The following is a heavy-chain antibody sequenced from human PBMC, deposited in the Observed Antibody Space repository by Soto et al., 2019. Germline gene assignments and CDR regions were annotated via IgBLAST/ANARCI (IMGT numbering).Heavy chain of an antibody. CDR1: GFTFSSYA. CDR2: ISGSGGST. D-gene: IGHD6-13*01. J-gene: IGHJ5*02. Sequence: SLRLSCAASGFTFSSYAMSWVRQAPGKGLEWVSAISGSGGSTYYADSVKGRFTISRDNSKNTLYLQMNSLRAEDTAVYYCARDTRSSSWYSTSNWFDPWGQGTLVTVSS. CDR3: ARDTRSSSWYSTSNWFDP. V-gene: IGHV3-23*01.